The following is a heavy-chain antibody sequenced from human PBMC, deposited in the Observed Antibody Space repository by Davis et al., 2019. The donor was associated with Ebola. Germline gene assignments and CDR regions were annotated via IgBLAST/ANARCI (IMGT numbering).Heavy chain of an antibody. V-gene: IGHV1-18*01. CDR2: ISAYNGNT. J-gene: IGHJ5*02. Sequence: ASVKVSCKASGGTFSSYAISWVRQAPGQGLEWMGRISAYNGNTNYAQKLQGRVTMTTDTSTSTAYMELRSLRSDDTAVYYCARAKEYGSGRRWFDPWGQGTLVTVSS. D-gene: IGHD3-10*01. CDR3: ARAKEYGSGRRWFDP. CDR1: GGTFSSYA.